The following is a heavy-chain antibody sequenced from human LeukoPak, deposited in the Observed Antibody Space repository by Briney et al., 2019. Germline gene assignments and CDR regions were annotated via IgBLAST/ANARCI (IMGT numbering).Heavy chain of an antibody. V-gene: IGHV1-18*01. CDR2: ISAYNGNT. J-gene: IGHJ3*02. CDR1: GYTFTSYG. CDR3: VKTYYYDSSGYSADAFDI. D-gene: IGHD3-22*01. Sequence: ASVKVSCKASGYTFTSYGITWVRQAPGQGLEWMGWISAYNGNTNYAQKVQGRVSMTTDTSTSTAYMELRSLRSDDTAVYYCVKTYYYDSSGYSADAFDIWGQGTMVTVSS.